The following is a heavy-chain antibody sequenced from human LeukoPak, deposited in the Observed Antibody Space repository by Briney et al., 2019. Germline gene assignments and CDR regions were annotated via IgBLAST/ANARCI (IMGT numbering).Heavy chain of an antibody. D-gene: IGHD5-18*01. CDR2: ISGSGGST. CDR1: GFTFSSYA. J-gene: IGHJ4*02. Sequence: GGSLRLSCAASGFTFSSYAMSWVRQAPGKGLEWVSAISGSGGSTYYAGSVKGRFTISRDNSKNTLYLQMNSLRAEDTAVYYCAKKMQLWTKLDYWGQGTLVTVSS. V-gene: IGHV3-23*01. CDR3: AKKMQLWTKLDY.